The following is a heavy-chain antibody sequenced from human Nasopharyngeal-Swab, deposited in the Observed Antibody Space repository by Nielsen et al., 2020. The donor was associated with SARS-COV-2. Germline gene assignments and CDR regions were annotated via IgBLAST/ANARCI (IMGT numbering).Heavy chain of an antibody. J-gene: IGHJ6*03. CDR1: GYSFTSYW. V-gene: IGHV5-10-1*01. D-gene: IGHD2-15*01. Sequence: GGSLRLSCKGSGYSFTSYWISWVRQMPGKGLEWMGRIDPSDSYTNYSPSFQGHVTISADKSISTAYLQWSSLKALDTAMYYCARRAYCSGGSCYSPYYYYMDVWGKGTTVTVSS. CDR2: IDPSDSYT. CDR3: ARRAYCSGGSCYSPYYYYMDV.